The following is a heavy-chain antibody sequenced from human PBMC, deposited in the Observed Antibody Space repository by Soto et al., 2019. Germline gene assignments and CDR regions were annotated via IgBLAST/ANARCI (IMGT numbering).Heavy chain of an antibody. CDR2: ISGRTDGT. D-gene: IGHD6-19*01. J-gene: IGHJ4*02. CDR3: AKDCLDHSDWYCGGEAPDS. CDR1: CFTFSNYA. V-gene: IGHV3-23*01. Sequence: PGGSLRLSCAASCFTFSNYAMTCVRQPPGKGLEWVSTISGRTDGTYYADSVKGRFTISRDNSKNTLYLQMNSLRAEDTAVYYCAKDCLDHSDWYCGGEAPDSWGRGTLVTVSS.